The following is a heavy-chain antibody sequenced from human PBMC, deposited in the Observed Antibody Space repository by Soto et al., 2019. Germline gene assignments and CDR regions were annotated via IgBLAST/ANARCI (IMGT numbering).Heavy chain of an antibody. D-gene: IGHD6-6*01. CDR3: ARGSSIAGLYYGMDV. V-gene: IGHV4-31*03. CDR1: GGSISSGGYY. Sequence: SEALSLTCTVSGGSISSGGYYWTWIRQHPGKGLEWIGYNYYSGITYYNPSLKSRVTISLDTSKNQFSLKLSSVTAADTAVYYCARGSSIAGLYYGMDVWGQGTTVT. J-gene: IGHJ6*02. CDR2: NYYSGIT.